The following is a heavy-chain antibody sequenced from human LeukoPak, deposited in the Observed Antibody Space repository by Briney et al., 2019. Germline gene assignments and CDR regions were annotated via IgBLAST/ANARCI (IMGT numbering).Heavy chain of an antibody. CDR1: GGSISSCY. J-gene: IGHJ6*02. CDR2: IYTSGST. CDR3: ARGSLGYCSSTSCELDYYYGMDV. Sequence: PSETLSLTCTVSGGSISSCYWSWIRQPAGKGLEWIGRIYTSGSTNYNPSLKSRVTMSVDTSKNQFSLKLSSVTAADTAVYYCARGSLGYCSSTSCELDYYYGMDVWGQGTTVTVSS. V-gene: IGHV4-4*07. D-gene: IGHD2-2*01.